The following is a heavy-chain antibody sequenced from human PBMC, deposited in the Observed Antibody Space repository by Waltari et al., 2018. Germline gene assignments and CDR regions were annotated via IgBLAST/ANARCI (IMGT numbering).Heavy chain of an antibody. Sequence: EAQLLESGGGLVRPVGSLTLSCEASGCPFSTLGMGLVRQAPGKGLEWVSGFRGTGGSTSYADSVKGRFTISRDNSKNTLYLQMNSLRAEDSAVYYCAKGPYYGSAIGMDVWGQGTTVAVSS. CDR1: GCPFSTLG. CDR3: AKGPYYGSAIGMDV. CDR2: FRGTGGST. D-gene: IGHD3-10*01. J-gene: IGHJ6*02. V-gene: IGHV3-23*01.